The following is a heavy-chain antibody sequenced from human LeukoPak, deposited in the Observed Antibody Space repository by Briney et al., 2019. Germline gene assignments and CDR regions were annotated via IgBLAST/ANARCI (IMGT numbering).Heavy chain of an antibody. CDR2: IESKTDGGTT. D-gene: IGHD1-26*01. CDR1: GLTLSSAW. V-gene: IGHV3-15*04. Sequence: GGSLRLSCAASGLTLSSAWMSWVRQAPGKGLEWVGRIESKTDGGTTDYAAPVKGRLTISRDDSKNTLYLQMNSLKTDDTAVYYCTIDRDDSGSQYKDWGQGTLVTVSS. CDR3: TIDRDDSGSQYKD. J-gene: IGHJ4*02.